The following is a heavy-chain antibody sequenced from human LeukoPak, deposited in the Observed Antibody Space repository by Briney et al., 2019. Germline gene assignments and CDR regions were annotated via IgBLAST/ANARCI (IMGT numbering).Heavy chain of an antibody. Sequence: GGSLRLSCAAAGFTFSSYNMNWVRQAPGKVLEWVSSISTSSSYIYYADSVKGRFTISRDNAKNSLFLQMNSLRAEDTAIYYCGSGGYSGYVTSDYWGQGTLVTVSS. D-gene: IGHD5-12*01. CDR3: GSGGYSGYVTSDY. CDR1: GFTFSSYN. CDR2: ISTSSSYI. J-gene: IGHJ4*02. V-gene: IGHV3-21*01.